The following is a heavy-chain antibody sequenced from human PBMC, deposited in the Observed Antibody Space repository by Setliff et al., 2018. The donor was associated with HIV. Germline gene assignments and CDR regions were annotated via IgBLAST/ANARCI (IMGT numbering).Heavy chain of an antibody. Sequence: SETLSLTCTVSGGSIISSSYYWGWIRQPPGKGLECIGSIYYNGDTYYNPSLKSRVTISVDTSKNQFSLKLSSVTAADTAVYYCATQPGYYYDSSGRNDYGGQGTLVTVSS. CDR1: GGSIISSSYY. D-gene: IGHD3-22*01. V-gene: IGHV4-39*01. CDR2: IYYNGDT. CDR3: ATQPGYYYDSSGRNDY. J-gene: IGHJ4*02.